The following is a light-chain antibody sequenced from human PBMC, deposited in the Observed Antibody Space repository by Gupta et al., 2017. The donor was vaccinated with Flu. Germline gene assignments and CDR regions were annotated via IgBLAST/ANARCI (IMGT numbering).Light chain of an antibody. V-gene: IGKV3-11*01. CDR3: LQRGNWPLT. CDR1: QSISKY. CDR2: DAS. Sequence: EIVLTQSPATLSLSPGERATLPCRASQSISKYLAWFQQKPGQAPRLLIYDASNRATDIPARFSGSGYGTDFTLTISSLEPEDFAVYYCLQRGNWPLTFGAGTEVELK. J-gene: IGKJ4*01.